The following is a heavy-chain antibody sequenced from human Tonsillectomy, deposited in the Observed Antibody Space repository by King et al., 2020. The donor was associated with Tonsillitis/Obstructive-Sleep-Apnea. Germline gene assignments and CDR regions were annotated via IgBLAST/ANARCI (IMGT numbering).Heavy chain of an antibody. CDR3: ARDPRKTHRHITMIEAALDYYFDY. J-gene: IGHJ4*02. CDR2: IWYDGSNK. CDR1: GFTFSSYG. Sequence: VQLVESGGGVVQPGRSLRLSCAASGFTFSSYGMHWVRQAPGKGLEWVAVIWYDGSNKYYADSVKGRFTISRDNSKNTLYLQMNSLRAEDTAVYYCARDPRKTHRHITMIEAALDYYFDYWGQGTLVTVSS. D-gene: IGHD3-22*01. V-gene: IGHV3-33*01.